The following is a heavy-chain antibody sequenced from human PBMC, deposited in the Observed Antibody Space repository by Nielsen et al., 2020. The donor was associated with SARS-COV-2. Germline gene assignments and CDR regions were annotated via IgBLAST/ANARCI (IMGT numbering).Heavy chain of an antibody. J-gene: IGHJ6*02. CDR2: IDPSDSYT. D-gene: IGHD6-6*01. CDR3: TRTKVSYYYYYGMDV. Sequence: VRQMSGKGLEWMGRIDPSDSYTNYSPSFQGHVTISADKSISTAYLQWSSLKASDTAMYYCTRTKVSYYYYYGMDVWGQGTTVTVSS. V-gene: IGHV5-10-1*01.